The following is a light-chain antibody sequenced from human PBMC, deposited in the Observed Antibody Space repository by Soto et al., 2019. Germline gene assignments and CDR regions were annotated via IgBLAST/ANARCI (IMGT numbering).Light chain of an antibody. V-gene: IGLV2-14*01. CDR1: SSDVGGYNY. Sequence: QSALTQPASVSGSPGQSITISCTGTSSDVGGYNYVSWYQQHPGKAPKLMIYDVSNRPSGVSNRFSGYKSGNTASLTISGLQAEDEADYYCSSYTSSSTFYVFGTGTQLTVL. J-gene: IGLJ1*01. CDR3: SSYTSSSTFYV. CDR2: DVS.